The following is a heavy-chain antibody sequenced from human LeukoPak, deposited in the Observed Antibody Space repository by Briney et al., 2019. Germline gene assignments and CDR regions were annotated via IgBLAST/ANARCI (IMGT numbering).Heavy chain of an antibody. CDR2: ISGSGGSA. Sequence: GGSLRLSCAASGFTFSSYAMNWVRQAPGKGLEWVSGISGSGGSADYADSVKGRLTIFRDNSENTLYLQMNSLRAEDTAVYYCARGQGAYCSGGSCYLVYWGQGTLVTVSS. CDR3: ARGQGAYCSGGSCYLVY. D-gene: IGHD2-15*01. J-gene: IGHJ4*02. V-gene: IGHV3-23*01. CDR1: GFTFSSYA.